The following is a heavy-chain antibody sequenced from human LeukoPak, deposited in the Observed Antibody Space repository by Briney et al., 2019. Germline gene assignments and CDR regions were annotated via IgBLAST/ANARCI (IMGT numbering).Heavy chain of an antibody. CDR2: MNPNSGNT. CDR3: ARGRRAYGSGGHLTGY. D-gene: IGHD3-10*01. V-gene: IGHV1-8*01. Sequence: ASVKVSCKASGYTFTSYDINWVRQATGQGLEWMGWMNPNSGNTGYAQKFQGRVTMTRNTSISTAYMELSSLRSEDTAVYYCARGRRAYGSGGHLTGYWGQGTLVTVSS. J-gene: IGHJ4*02. CDR1: GYTFTSYD.